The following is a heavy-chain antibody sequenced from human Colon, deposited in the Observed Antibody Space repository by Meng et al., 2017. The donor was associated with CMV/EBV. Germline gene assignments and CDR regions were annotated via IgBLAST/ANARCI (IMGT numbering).Heavy chain of an antibody. V-gene: IGHV4-4*08. Sequence: GSLRLSCSVSGGSISSYYWSWVRQPPGKGLEWIGHIYNSGTTTYSPSLKSQVTISLDTSKNQFYLKMNSLTAADTAVYYCARYAGWLKAYDYWGQGTPVTVSS. CDR1: GGSISSYY. J-gene: IGHJ4*02. CDR2: IYNSGTT. CDR3: ARYAGWLKAYDY. D-gene: IGHD5-12*01.